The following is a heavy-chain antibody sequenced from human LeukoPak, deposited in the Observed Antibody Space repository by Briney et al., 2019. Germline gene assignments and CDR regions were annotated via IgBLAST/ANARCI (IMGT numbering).Heavy chain of an antibody. CDR1: GYTFTSYG. D-gene: IGHD5-12*01. CDR2: ISAYNGNT. CDR3: AKVATSHWSFYYYYYMDV. V-gene: IGHV1-18*01. Sequence: ASVKVSCKASGYTFTSYGISWVRQAPGQGLEWMGWISAYNGNTNYAQKLQGRVTMTTDTSTSTAYMELRSLRSDDTAVYYCAKVATSHWSFYYYYYMDVWGKGTTVTVSS. J-gene: IGHJ6*03.